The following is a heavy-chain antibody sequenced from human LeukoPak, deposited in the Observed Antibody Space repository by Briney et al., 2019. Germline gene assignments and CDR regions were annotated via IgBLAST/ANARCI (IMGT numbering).Heavy chain of an antibody. CDR1: GYSISSGYY. J-gene: IGHJ4*02. D-gene: IGHD3-3*01. CDR3: ARLNFWSGYLDY. CDR2: IYHSGST. Sequence: KPSETLSLTCTVSGYSISSGYYWGWIRQPPGKGLEWIGSIYHSGSTYYNPSLKSRVTISVDTSKNQFSLKLSSVTAADTAVYYCARLNFWSGYLDYWGQGTLVTVSS. V-gene: IGHV4-38-2*02.